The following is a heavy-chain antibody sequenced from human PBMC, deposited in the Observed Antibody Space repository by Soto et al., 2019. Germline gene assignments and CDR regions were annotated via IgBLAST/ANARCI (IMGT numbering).Heavy chain of an antibody. CDR2: ISWNSETI. CDR1: GFTFSSYA. D-gene: IGHD4-17*01. J-gene: IGHJ4*02. Sequence: GGSLRLSCAASGFTFSSYAMHGVRQATGKGLEWVSGISWNSETIDYADSVKGRFTISRDNAKSSLFLQMNSLRPDDTALYYCAKDMKWGGMTTIHYFDSWGQGTLVIVSS. V-gene: IGHV3-9*01. CDR3: AKDMKWGGMTTIHYFDS.